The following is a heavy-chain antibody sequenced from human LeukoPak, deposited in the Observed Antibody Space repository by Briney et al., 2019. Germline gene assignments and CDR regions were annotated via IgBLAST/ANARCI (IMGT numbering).Heavy chain of an antibody. CDR2: IYPGDSDT. Sequence: GESLKISCKGSGYSFTIYWIGWVRQMPGKGLEWMGIIYPGDSDTRYSPSFQGQVTISADKSISTAYLQWSSLKASDTAMYYCATAADYDSSGLDAFDIWGQGTMVTVSS. CDR3: ATAADYDSSGLDAFDI. J-gene: IGHJ3*02. V-gene: IGHV5-51*01. D-gene: IGHD3-22*01. CDR1: GYSFTIYW.